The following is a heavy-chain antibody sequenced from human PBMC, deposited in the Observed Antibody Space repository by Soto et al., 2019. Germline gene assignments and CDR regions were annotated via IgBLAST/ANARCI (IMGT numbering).Heavy chain of an antibody. CDR2: ISAYNGNT. CDR3: ARGVSTPWNWNDVEYYGMDV. J-gene: IGHJ6*02. Sequence: ASGKVSCKASGYTFTSYGLSWVRQAPGQGLEWMGWISAYNGNTNYAQKLQGRVTMTTDTSTSTAYMELRSLRSDDTAVYYCARGVSTPWNWNDVEYYGMDVWGQGTTVTVSS. V-gene: IGHV1-18*01. CDR1: GYTFTSYG. D-gene: IGHD1-1*01.